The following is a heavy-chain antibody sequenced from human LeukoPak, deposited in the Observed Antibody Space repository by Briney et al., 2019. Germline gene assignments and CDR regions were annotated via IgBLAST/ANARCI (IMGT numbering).Heavy chain of an antibody. J-gene: IGHJ4*02. Sequence: GGSLRLSCAASGFTFSSYAMSWFRQAPGKGLEWVSAISGSGGSTYYADSVKGRFTISRDNSKNTLYLQMNSLRAEDTAVYYCAKDGTGAAMATTDYWGQGTLVTVSS. CDR3: AKDGTGAAMATTDY. CDR2: ISGSGGST. CDR1: GFTFSSYA. V-gene: IGHV3-23*01. D-gene: IGHD5-18*01.